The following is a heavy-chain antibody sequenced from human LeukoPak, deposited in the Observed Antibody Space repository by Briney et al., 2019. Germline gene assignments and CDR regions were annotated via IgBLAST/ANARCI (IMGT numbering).Heavy chain of an antibody. V-gene: IGHV1-69*13. Sequence: ASVKVSCKASGGTFSSYAISWVRQAPGQGLEWMGGIIPIFGTANYAQKFQGRVTITADESTNTAYMELSSLRSEDTAVYYCASGSSWYINWFDPWGQGTLVTVSS. D-gene: IGHD6-13*01. CDR1: GGTFSSYA. CDR3: ASGSSWYINWFDP. J-gene: IGHJ5*02. CDR2: IIPIFGTA.